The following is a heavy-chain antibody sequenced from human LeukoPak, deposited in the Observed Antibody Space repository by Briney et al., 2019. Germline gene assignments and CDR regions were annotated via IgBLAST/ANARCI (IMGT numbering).Heavy chain of an antibody. J-gene: IGHJ4*02. CDR2: IYTSGST. D-gene: IGHD4-23*01. Sequence: ASQTLSLTCTVSGGSISIRNYYWSWIRQPAGKGLEWIGRIYTSGSTNYNPSLKSRVTISVDTSKNQFSLKLSSVTAADAAVYHCARHRNGGNFGFDYWGQGTLVTVSS. V-gene: IGHV4-61*02. CDR3: ARHRNGGNFGFDY. CDR1: GGSISIRNYY.